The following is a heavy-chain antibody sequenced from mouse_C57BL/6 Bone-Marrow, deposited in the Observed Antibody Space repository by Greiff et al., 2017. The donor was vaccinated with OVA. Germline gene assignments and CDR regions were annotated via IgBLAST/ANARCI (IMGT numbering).Heavy chain of an antibody. D-gene: IGHD1-1*01. CDR3: ARNPRYYYGSSWYFDV. J-gene: IGHJ1*03. CDR2: IWSGGST. CDR1: GFSLTSYG. V-gene: IGHV2-2*01. Sequence: VQLQESGPGLVQPSQSLSITCTVSGFSLTSYGVHWVRQSPGKGLEWLGVIWSGGSTDYNAAFISRLSISKDNSKSQVFFKMNSLQADDTAIYYCARNPRYYYGSSWYFDVWGTGTTVTGSS.